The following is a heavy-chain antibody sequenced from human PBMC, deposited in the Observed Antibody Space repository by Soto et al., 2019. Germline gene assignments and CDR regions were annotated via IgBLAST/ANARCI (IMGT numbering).Heavy chain of an antibody. Sequence: EVLLVESGGGLVPPGGSLRLSCAASGFTFRGYSMNWVRQAPGKGLEWISYISGSSSTEYYADSVKGRFTISRDNARNSLYVQMNSLRDEDTAVYYCGRVDTAMIDYWGQGTLVTVSS. D-gene: IGHD5-18*01. CDR1: GFTFRGYS. CDR3: GRVDTAMIDY. J-gene: IGHJ4*02. V-gene: IGHV3-48*02. CDR2: ISGSSSTE.